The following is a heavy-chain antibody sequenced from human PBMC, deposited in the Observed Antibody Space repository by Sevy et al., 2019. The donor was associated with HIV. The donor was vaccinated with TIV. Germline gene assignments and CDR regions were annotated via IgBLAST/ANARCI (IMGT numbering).Heavy chain of an antibody. V-gene: IGHV1-18*04. J-gene: IGHJ4*02. D-gene: IGHD3-3*01. Sequence: ASVKVSCKASGYTFTSYGISWVRQAPGQGLEWMGWISAYNGNTNYAQKLQGRVTMTTDTSTSTAYMELRSLRSDDTAVYYCARAGPTWYYDFWSGPYYFDYWGQGTLVTVSS. CDR3: ARAGPTWYYDFWSGPYYFDY. CDR2: ISAYNGNT. CDR1: GYTFTSYG.